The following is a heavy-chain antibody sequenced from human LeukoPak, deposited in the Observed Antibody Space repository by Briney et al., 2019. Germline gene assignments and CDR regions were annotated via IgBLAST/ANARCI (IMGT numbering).Heavy chain of an antibody. CDR3: ARRYSNYVHAFDI. CDR1: GGSLSSRSYY. D-gene: IGHD4-11*01. V-gene: IGHV4-39*01. Sequence: KPSETLSLTCTVSGGSLSSRSYYWGWIRQPPGKGLGWIGNIYYGGSTYYNPSLKSRVTISVDTSKNQFSLKLSSVTAADTAVYYCARRYSNYVHAFDIWGQGTMVTVSS. J-gene: IGHJ3*02. CDR2: IYYGGST.